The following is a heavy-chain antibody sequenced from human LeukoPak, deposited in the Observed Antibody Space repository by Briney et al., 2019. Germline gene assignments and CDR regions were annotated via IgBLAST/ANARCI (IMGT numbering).Heavy chain of an antibody. J-gene: IGHJ3*02. V-gene: IGHV3-64*01. D-gene: IGHD6-13*01. Sequence: GGALRLSFATSGFTFSSHAMHWVRQAPGERLEYVSAISGNGVGTYYANSVKGRFTISRDNSKNTLYLQMGSLTTDDMAVYYCARVSTTWYTGAYDMWGQGTMVTVSS. CDR2: ISGNGVGT. CDR1: GFTFSSHA. CDR3: ARVSTTWYTGAYDM.